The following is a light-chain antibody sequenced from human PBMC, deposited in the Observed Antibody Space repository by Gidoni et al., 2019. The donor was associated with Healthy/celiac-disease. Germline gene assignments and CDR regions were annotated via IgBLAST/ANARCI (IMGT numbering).Light chain of an antibody. Sequence: DIVLTQSPGTLSLSPGERATLSCRASPSVSSSYLAWYQQKPGQAPRLPRYGASSSATGIPDRFSGSGSGTDFTLTISRLEPEDFAVYYCQQYGSSPITFGQGTRLEIK. CDR3: QQYGSSPIT. V-gene: IGKV3-20*01. J-gene: IGKJ5*01. CDR1: PSVSSSY. CDR2: GAS.